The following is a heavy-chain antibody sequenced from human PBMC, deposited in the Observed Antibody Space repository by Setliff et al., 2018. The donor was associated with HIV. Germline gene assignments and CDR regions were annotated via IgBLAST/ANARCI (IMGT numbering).Heavy chain of an antibody. D-gene: IGHD6-13*01. J-gene: IGHJ4*01. CDR1: GGSISNSAYY. CDR2: ISAAGTI. V-gene: IGHV4-61*02. CDR3: ARDEGRATGSWWDQSASWYLDY. Sequence: SETLSLTCTVSGGSISNSAYYWGWVRQPAGKRLEFIGRISAAGTINYNPSLRSRVTLSVDTSENQFSLTVNSVTAADTAMYFCARDEGRATGSWWDQSASWYLDYWGHGILVTVSS.